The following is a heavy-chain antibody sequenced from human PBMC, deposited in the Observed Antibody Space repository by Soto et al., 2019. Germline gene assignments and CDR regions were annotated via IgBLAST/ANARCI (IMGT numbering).Heavy chain of an antibody. Sequence: PGGSLRLSCAGSGFTFGNYWMHWVRQAPGKGLEWVSRTTSDGTTTNYADSVKGRFTVSRDNAKNTLYLQMNSLRAEDTAMYYCARAEVDYWGPGTLVTVSS. CDR1: GFTFGNYW. CDR2: TTSDGTTT. CDR3: ARAEVDY. J-gene: IGHJ4*02. V-gene: IGHV3-74*01.